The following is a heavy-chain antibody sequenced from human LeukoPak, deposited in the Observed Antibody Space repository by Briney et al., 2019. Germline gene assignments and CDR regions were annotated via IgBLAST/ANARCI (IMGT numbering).Heavy chain of an antibody. V-gene: IGHV3-48*01. J-gene: IGHJ4*02. CDR2: ISSRSSTI. CDR1: GFTFSSYS. Sequence: PGGSLRLSCAASGFTFSSYSMNWVRQAPGKGLEWVSYISSRSSTIYYADSVKGRFTISRDNAKSSLYLQMNSLRAEDTAVYYCARDGYYYGSGSYYKVDFDYWGQGTLVTVSS. D-gene: IGHD3-10*01. CDR3: ARDGYYYGSGSYYKVDFDY.